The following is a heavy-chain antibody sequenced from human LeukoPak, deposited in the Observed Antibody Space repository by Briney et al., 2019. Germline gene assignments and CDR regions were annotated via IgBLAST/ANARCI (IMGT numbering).Heavy chain of an antibody. CDR1: GASVRSYY. CDR3: ARGSIAAPGDFDY. J-gene: IGHJ4*02. D-gene: IGHD6-13*01. V-gene: IGHV4-59*02. Sequence: PSETLSLTCTVSGASVRSYYWNWIRQPPGKTLEWFGYVYYSGRTNYNPSLTLKRRLTISIDTSKNQFSLKLTSVTAADTAVYYCARGSIAAPGDFDYWGQGTLVTVSS. CDR2: VYYSGRT.